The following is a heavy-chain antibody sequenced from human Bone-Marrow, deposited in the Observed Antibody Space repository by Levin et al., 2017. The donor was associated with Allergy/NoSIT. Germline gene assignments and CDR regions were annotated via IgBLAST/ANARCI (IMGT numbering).Heavy chain of an antibody. Sequence: GESLKISCAASGFTFSSYAMSWVRQAPGKGLEWVSAISGSGGSTYYADSVKGRFTISRDNSKNTLYLQMNSLRAEDTAVYYCAIANVLLWFGESPGFDYWGQGTLVTVSS. CDR2: ISGSGGST. J-gene: IGHJ4*02. D-gene: IGHD3-10*01. V-gene: IGHV3-23*01. CDR1: GFTFSSYA. CDR3: AIANVLLWFGESPGFDY.